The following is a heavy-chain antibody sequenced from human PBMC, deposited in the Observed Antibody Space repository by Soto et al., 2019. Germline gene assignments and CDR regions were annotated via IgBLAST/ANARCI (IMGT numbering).Heavy chain of an antibody. J-gene: IGHJ4*02. D-gene: IGHD4-17*01. CDR3: VKDMAYGGGSGPFDS. CDR1: GFTFHGYT. V-gene: IGHV3-43*01. CDR2: IRWDGSST. Sequence: EVHLVESGGVVVQPGGSLRLSCAASGFTFHGYTMHWVRQRPGKGLEWVSLIRWDGSSTYYGDSVKGRFTISRDNNKDSLFLQMSSLTTEDTALYYCVKDMAYGGGSGPFDSWGQGTLVTVSS.